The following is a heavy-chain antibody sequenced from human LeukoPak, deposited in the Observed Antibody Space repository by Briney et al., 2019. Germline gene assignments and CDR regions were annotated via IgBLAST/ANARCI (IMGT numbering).Heavy chain of an antibody. J-gene: IGHJ4*02. D-gene: IGHD6-19*01. CDR2: IDGWSSTI. CDR3: AREDGPYSSGLLGY. Sequence: GGSLRLSCAASGFTVSSNYMSWVRQAPGKGLEWVSYIDGWSSTIHYADSVMGRFTISRDNAKSSLFLQMNSLRAEDTAVYYCAREDGPYSSGLLGYWGQGTLVTVSS. V-gene: IGHV3-48*04. CDR1: GFTVSSNY.